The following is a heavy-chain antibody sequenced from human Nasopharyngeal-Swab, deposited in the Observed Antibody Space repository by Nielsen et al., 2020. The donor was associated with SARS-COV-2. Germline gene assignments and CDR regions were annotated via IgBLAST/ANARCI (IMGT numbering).Heavy chain of an antibody. CDR1: GFSLSTSGGG. D-gene: IGHD6-19*01. J-gene: IGHJ4*02. V-gene: IGHV2-5*02. Sequence: SGPTLVKPAQTGTLTCTFSGFSLSTSGGGVGWIGQPPGKTREWLALIYWDDDKRNSPSQKGRHTITKDTSNNQAVLTLTNMDPVDTDTYYCAHRLVAVAGDYFDYWGQGTLVTVSS. CDR2: IYWDDDK. CDR3: AHRLVAVAGDYFDY.